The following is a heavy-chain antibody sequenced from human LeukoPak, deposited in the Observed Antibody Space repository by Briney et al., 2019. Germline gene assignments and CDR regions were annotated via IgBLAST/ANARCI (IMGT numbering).Heavy chain of an antibody. CDR2: ISYDGSNK. V-gene: IGHV3-30*03. CDR1: GFTFSSYG. Sequence: GGSLRLSCAASGFTFSSYGMPWVRQAPGKGLEWVAVISYDGSNKYYAGSVKGRFTMSRDNSKNTLYLQMNSLRAEDTAVYYCARAYSSSWYDTLFDWGQGTLVTVSS. D-gene: IGHD6-13*01. J-gene: IGHJ4*02. CDR3: ARAYSSSWYDTLFD.